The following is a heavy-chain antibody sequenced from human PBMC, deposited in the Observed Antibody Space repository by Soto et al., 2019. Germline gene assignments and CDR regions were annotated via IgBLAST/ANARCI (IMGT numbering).Heavy chain of an antibody. J-gene: IGHJ5*02. V-gene: IGHV3-23*01. CDR3: ARYALGLSPWWYNWFDR. Sequence: VQLLESGGGLVQPGGSLRLSCAASGFTFSSHAMNWVRQTPGEGLEWVSGISDSGGSPYYADSVKGRFTISRDNSKNTLYLQMDSLRAEDTGVYYCARYALGLSPWWYNWFDRWGQGTLVSVSS. CDR2: ISDSGGSP. CDR1: GFTFSSHA. D-gene: IGHD2-8*02.